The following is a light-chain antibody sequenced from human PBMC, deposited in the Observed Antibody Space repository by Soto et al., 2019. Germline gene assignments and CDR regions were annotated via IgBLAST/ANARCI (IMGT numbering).Light chain of an antibody. CDR3: QQYNSYSIT. CDR2: GAS. CDR1: QTIMTY. Sequence: DIQMTQSPSSLSASVGDEVTITCRASQTIMTYLNWYQLKPGTAPKLLIYGASNLESGVPSRFSGSGSGTEFTLTISSLQPDDFATYYCQQYNSYSITFGQGTRLEIK. J-gene: IGKJ5*01. V-gene: IGKV1-5*01.